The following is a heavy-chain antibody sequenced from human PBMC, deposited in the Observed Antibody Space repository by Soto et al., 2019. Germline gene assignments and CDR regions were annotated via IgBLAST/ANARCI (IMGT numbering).Heavy chain of an antibody. Sequence: QVQLVESGGGVVQPGRSLRLSCAASGFTFRNFDMHWVRQAPGKGLEWVALISYDERKTFYADSVKGRFTICRDNSENTLYLHMSSLRGEDSAVYFCAVDIPLCCTRGYGYWGQGTLVTVSS. CDR3: AVDIPLCCTRGYGY. CDR1: GFTFRNFD. J-gene: IGHJ4*02. CDR2: ISYDERKT. V-gene: IGHV3-30*03. D-gene: IGHD5-12*01.